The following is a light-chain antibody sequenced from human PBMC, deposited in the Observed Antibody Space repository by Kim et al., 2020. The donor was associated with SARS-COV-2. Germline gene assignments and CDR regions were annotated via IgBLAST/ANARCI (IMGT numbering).Light chain of an antibody. V-gene: IGLV2-8*01. Sequence: GQSIPIACTGSSSDIGGYNYVSWYQKHPGKAPKLMIYEVSERPSGVPDRFSGSKSGNTASLTVSGLQAEDEAGYYCSSYAGSNIVVFGGGTQLTVL. J-gene: IGLJ2*01. CDR2: EVS. CDR1: SSDIGGYNY. CDR3: SSYAGSNIVV.